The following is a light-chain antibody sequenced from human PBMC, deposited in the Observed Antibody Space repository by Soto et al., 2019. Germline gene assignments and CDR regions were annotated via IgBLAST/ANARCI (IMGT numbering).Light chain of an antibody. J-gene: IGKJ3*01. Sequence: ELVLTQSPGTLSLSPGERATLSCRASQSVTSNYLAWFQQKPGQAPRVLIYGASSRATGVPDRFSGSGSGTDFTLTISRLEPEDFAVYYCQQYTSLPFTFGPGTKVDIK. CDR3: QQYTSLPFT. CDR2: GAS. V-gene: IGKV3-20*01. CDR1: QSVTSNY.